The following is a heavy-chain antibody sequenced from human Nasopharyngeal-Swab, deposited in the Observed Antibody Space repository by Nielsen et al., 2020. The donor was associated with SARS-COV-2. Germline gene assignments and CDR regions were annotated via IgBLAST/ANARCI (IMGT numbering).Heavy chain of an antibody. J-gene: IGHJ5*02. V-gene: IGHV5-51*01. Sequence: GESLKISCKGSGYSFTSYWIGWVRQMPGKGLEWMGIIYPGDSDTRYSPSFEGQVTISADKSLSTAYLQWSSLKASDTAMYYCARQRQYCSGGSCYSKWFDPWGQGTLVTVSS. CDR2: IYPGDSDT. D-gene: IGHD2-15*01. CDR3: ARQRQYCSGGSCYSKWFDP. CDR1: GYSFTSYW.